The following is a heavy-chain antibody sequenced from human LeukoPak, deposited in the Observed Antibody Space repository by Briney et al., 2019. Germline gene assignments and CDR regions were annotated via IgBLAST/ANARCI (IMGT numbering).Heavy chain of an antibody. V-gene: IGHV3-73*01. J-gene: IGHJ4*02. CDR2: IRSKANSYAT. Sequence: GGSLKLSCAASGFTFSGSAMHWVRQASGKGLEWVGRIRSKANSYATAYAASVKGRFTISRDDSKNTAYLQMNSLKTEDTAVYYCTRRDGNYDYWGQGTLVTVSS. CDR3: TRRDGNYDY. D-gene: IGHD5-24*01. CDR1: GFTFSGSA.